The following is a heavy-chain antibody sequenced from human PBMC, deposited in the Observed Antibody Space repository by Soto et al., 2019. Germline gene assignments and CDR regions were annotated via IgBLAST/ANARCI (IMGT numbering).Heavy chain of an antibody. CDR1: GGSISSYY. CDR3: ASSTAGRWGYYYYGMDV. J-gene: IGHJ6*02. V-gene: IGHV4-59*01. D-gene: IGHD3-16*01. CDR2: IYYSGRT. Sequence: SETLSLTCTVSGGSISSYYWSWIRQPPGKGLEWIGYIYYSGRTNYNPSLKSRVTISVDTSKNQFSLKLSCVTAADTAVYYCASSTAGRWGYYYYGMDVWGQGTTVTVSS.